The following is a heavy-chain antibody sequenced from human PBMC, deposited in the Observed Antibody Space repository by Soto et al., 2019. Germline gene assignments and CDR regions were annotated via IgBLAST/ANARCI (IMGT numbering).Heavy chain of an antibody. CDR2: ISYSGST. J-gene: IGHJ4*02. V-gene: IGHV4-39*01. CDR3: ASPRAQYYDILTGSIDY. CDR1: GGSISSYY. Sequence: SETLSLTCTVSGGSISSYYWGWIRQSPEKGLEWIASISYSGSTYYNPTLKSRLIISVDTSKSQFSLKLNSVTAADTVVFYCASPRAQYYDILTGSIDYWGQGTLVTVSS. D-gene: IGHD3-9*01.